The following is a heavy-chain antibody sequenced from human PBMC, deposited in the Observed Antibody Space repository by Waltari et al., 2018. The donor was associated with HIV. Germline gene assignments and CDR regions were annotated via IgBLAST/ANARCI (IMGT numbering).Heavy chain of an antibody. Sequence: QVQLVQSGAEVKKPGSSVQVSCKASGGAFSSYTINWVRKAPGQGREWLGRIIPLSNTPNNAKKFQGRVTITADKSTSTAYMELTSLGSDDTAVYYCASERETMGVDFDSWGLGTLVTVSS. CDR2: IIPLSNTP. J-gene: IGHJ4*02. CDR3: ASERETMGVDFDS. D-gene: IGHD3-16*01. V-gene: IGHV1-69*08. CDR1: GGAFSSYT.